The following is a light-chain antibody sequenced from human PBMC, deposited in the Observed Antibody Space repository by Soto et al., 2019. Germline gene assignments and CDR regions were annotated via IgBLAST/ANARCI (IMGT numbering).Light chain of an antibody. CDR2: GAS. CDR1: QSVSSNY. V-gene: IGKV3-20*01. J-gene: IGKJ1*01. CDR3: QQYGANPT. Sequence: ALTQSPGTLSSSPGERATLSCRASQSVSSNYLAWYQQKPGQAPRLLIYGASSRATGIPDRFSGSGSGTDFTLTISRLEPEDFAVYFCQQYGANPTFGQGTKVDIK.